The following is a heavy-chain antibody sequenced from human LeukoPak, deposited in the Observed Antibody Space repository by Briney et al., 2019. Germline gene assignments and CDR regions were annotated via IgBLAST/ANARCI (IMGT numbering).Heavy chain of an antibody. CDR3: AKDFSTMTTTPGDAFDI. D-gene: IGHD1-14*01. Sequence: PSETLSLTCTVSGGFIGSSSYYWDWIRQPPGKGLEWVSAISGSGGSTYYADSVKGRFTISRDNSKNTLYLQMNSLRAEDTAVYYCAKDFSTMTTTPGDAFDIWGQGTMVTVSS. CDR2: ISGSGGST. CDR1: GGFIGSSSYY. V-gene: IGHV3-23*01. J-gene: IGHJ3*02.